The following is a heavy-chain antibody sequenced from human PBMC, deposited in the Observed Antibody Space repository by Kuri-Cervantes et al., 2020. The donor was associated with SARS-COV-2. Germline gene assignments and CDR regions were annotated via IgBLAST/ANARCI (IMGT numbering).Heavy chain of an antibody. CDR3: AGDLGFPSATIPGAGAFDI. V-gene: IGHV1-46*01. CDR2: INPSGGST. J-gene: IGHJ3*02. Sequence: ASVKVSCKASGYTFTSYYMHWVRQAPGQGLEWMGIINPSGGSTSYAQKFQGRVTMTRDTSTTTVYMELNSLRSEDTAVYYCAGDLGFPSATIPGAGAFDIWGQGTMVTVSS. CDR1: GYTFTSYY. D-gene: IGHD5-12*01.